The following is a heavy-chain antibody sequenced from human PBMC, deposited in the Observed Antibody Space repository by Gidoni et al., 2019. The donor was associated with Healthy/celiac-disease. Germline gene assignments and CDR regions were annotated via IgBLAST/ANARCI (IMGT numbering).Heavy chain of an antibody. Sequence: QVQLVESGGCVVQPGMSLSPPCAASGFTFSSYGMHWVRQAPGKGLEWVAVISYDGSNKYYADSVKGRFTISRDNSKNTLYLQMNSLRAEDTAVYYCAKDRDIVVVVAARRSYFDYWGQGTLVTVSS. J-gene: IGHJ4*02. D-gene: IGHD2-15*01. CDR2: ISYDGSNK. CDR1: GFTFSSYG. V-gene: IGHV3-30*18. CDR3: AKDRDIVVVVAARRSYFDY.